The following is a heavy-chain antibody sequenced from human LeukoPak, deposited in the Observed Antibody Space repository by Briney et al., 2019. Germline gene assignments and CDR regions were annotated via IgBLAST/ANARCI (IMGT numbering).Heavy chain of an antibody. CDR3: ARDQGAGYGAFDI. D-gene: IGHD5-12*01. J-gene: IGHJ3*02. CDR2: IYYSGST. V-gene: IGHV4-59*11. CDR1: GGSISSHY. Sequence: KPSETLSLTCTVSGGSISSHYWSWIRQPPGKGLEWIGYIYYSGSTNYNPSLKSRVTISVDTSKNQFSLKLSSVTAADTAVYYCARDQGAGYGAFDIWGQGTMVTVSS.